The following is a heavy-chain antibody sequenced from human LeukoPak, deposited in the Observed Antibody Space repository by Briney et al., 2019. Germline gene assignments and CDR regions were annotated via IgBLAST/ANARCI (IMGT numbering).Heavy chain of an antibody. CDR2: IVVGSGNT. CDR3: AADAGFSSPRDFMDV. D-gene: IGHD6-13*01. V-gene: IGHV1-58*01. J-gene: IGHJ6*03. CDR1: GFTFTSSV. Sequence: GASVKVSCKASGFTFTSSVVQWVRQARGQRLEWIGWIVVGSGNTNYAQKFQERVTITRDMSTSTAYMELSSLRSEDTAVYYCAADAGFSSPRDFMDVWGKGTTVTVSS.